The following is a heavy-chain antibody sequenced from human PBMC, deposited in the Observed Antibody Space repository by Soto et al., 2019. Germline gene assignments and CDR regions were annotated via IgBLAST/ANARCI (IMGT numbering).Heavy chain of an antibody. V-gene: IGHV3-23*01. D-gene: IGHD6-6*01. CDR2: ISGSGGST. CDR1: GFTFSSYA. Sequence: EVQLLESGGGLVQPGGSLRLSCAASGFTFSSYAMSWVRRAPGKGLEWVSAISGSGGSTYYADSVKGRFTISRDNSKNTLYLQMNSLRAEDTAVYYCACMQLVRNYYYGMDVWGQGTTVTVSS. J-gene: IGHJ6*02. CDR3: ACMQLVRNYYYGMDV.